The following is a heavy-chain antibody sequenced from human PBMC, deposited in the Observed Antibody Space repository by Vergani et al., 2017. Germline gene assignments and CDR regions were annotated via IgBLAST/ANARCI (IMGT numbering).Heavy chain of an antibody. CDR2: IHYSENT. V-gene: IGHV4-59*11. CDR3: ASDTHSGQRADR. J-gene: IGHJ5*02. D-gene: IGHD6-19*01. Sequence: VQLQESGPGLVKSSETLSLTCSVSFDSIRNLYCNWIRQPPGKGLEWIGSIHYSENTNYNPSLKTRVTISVDTSKNQFALTLTSVTAADTAVHYCASDTHSGQRADRWGQGILVTVTS. CDR1: FDSIRNLY.